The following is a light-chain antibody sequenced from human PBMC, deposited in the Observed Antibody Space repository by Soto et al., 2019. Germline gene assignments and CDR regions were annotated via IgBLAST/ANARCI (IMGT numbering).Light chain of an antibody. J-gene: IGKJ1*01. V-gene: IGKV1-39*01. CDR3: LQTYSAPA. CDR1: QSISNF. Sequence: DIQMTQSPSSLSASVGDRVTITCRASQSISNFLGWYQQKLGKAPNLLIYTASTLRSGVPSRFSGTGSGTDFTLTISSLQPEDSATYYCLQTYSAPAFGQGTKVEI. CDR2: TAS.